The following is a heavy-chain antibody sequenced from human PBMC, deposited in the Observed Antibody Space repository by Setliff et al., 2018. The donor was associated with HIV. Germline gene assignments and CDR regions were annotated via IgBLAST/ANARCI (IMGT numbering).Heavy chain of an antibody. CDR1: GYTFTSYD. D-gene: IGHD3-22*01. Sequence: ASVKVSCKASGYTFTSYDITWVRQATGQGLEWMGWMNPNSGNTGYAQKFQGIVTMTRNTSISTAYMELSSLTSEDTAVYYCARRPYDSSGYFNYWGQGTLVTVSS. J-gene: IGHJ4*02. V-gene: IGHV1-8*02. CDR3: ARRPYDSSGYFNY. CDR2: MNPNSGNT.